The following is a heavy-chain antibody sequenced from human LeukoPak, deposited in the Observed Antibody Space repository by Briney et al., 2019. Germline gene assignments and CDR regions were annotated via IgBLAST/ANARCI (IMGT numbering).Heavy chain of an antibody. CDR3: AKATGSGSFLVDY. Sequence: GGSLRLSCAASGFTFSTYEMNRVRQAPGKGLEWVSYISSSGHTIYYADSVKGRFTVSRDNSKNSLFLQMNSLRTEDTAFYYCAKATGSGSFLVDYLGQGTLVTVSS. CDR1: GFTFSTYE. D-gene: IGHD3-10*01. V-gene: IGHV3-48*03. CDR2: ISSSGHTI. J-gene: IGHJ4*02.